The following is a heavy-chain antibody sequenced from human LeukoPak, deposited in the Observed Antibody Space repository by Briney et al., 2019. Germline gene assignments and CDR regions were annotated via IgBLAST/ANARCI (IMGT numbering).Heavy chain of an antibody. CDR1: GGSFSGYY. J-gene: IGHJ4*02. CDR3: AREGIVGATGHFDY. CDR2: INHSGST. V-gene: IGHV4-34*01. Sequence: SETLSLTCAVYGGSFSGYYWSWIRQPPGKGLEWIGEINHSGSTNYNPSLKSRVTISVDTSKNQFSLKLSSVPAADTAVYYCAREGIVGATGHFDYWGQGTLVTVSS. D-gene: IGHD1-26*01.